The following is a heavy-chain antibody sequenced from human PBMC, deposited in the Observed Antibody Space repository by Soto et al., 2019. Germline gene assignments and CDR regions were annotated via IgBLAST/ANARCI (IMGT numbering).Heavy chain of an antibody. CDR2: IYHTGST. D-gene: IGHD2-21*02. CDR1: GDSISSTHW. CDR3: ARRTSYCGGDCSPDNWLDP. V-gene: IGHV4-4*02. Sequence: PSETLSLTCVVSGDSISSTHWWTWVRQTPGKGLEWIGEIYHTGSTKYNPSLKNRVTISVDTSKNQFSLNLSSVTAADTAVYYCARRTSYCGGDCSPDNWLDPWGQGTLVTVSS. J-gene: IGHJ5*02.